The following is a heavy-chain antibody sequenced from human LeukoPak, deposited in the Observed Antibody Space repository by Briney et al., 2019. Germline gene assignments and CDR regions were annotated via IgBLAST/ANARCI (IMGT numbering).Heavy chain of an antibody. V-gene: IGHV1-8*01. CDR2: MNPNSGNT. CDR1: GYTFTSYD. Sequence: GASVKVSCKASGYTFTSYDINWVRQATGQGLEWMGWMNPNSGNTGYAQKFQGRITMTRNTSISTAYMELSSLRSEDTAVYYCASSPSSSSEIDYWGQGTLVTVSS. J-gene: IGHJ4*02. CDR3: ASSPSSSSEIDY. D-gene: IGHD6-6*01.